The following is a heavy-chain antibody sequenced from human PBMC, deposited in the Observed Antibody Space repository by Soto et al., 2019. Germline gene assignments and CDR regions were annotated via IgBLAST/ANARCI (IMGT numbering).Heavy chain of an antibody. CDR2: IYWDDCK. D-gene: IGHD3-22*01. CDR1: GFSLTTGGVG. CDR3: SNTVLRAVFVFVTTTAGYFAF. V-gene: IGHV2-5*02. J-gene: IGHJ4*02. Sequence: QITLNESGPTVVRPTETLTLTCRFAGFSLTTGGVGVGWMRQSPGKPRQGLALIYWDDCKRYSASLKSRPTITKATSKKQVVPPLTYLCPTGTATYYFSNTVLRAVFVFVTTTAGYFAFGGQGPSVAFSS.